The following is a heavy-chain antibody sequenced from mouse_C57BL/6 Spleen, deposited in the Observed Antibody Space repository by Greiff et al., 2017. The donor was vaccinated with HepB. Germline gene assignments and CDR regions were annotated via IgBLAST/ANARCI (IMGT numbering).Heavy chain of an antibody. J-gene: IGHJ3*01. CDR3: ARHPYSNHSVWFAY. CDR1: GFTFSSYG. D-gene: IGHD2-5*01. CDR2: ISSGGSYT. Sequence: EVQGVESGGDLVKPGGSLKLSCAASGFTFSSYGMSWVRQTPDKRLEWVATISSGGSYTYYPDSVKGRFTISRDNAKNTLYLQMSSLKSEDTAMYYCARHPYSNHSVWFAYWGQGTLVTVSA. V-gene: IGHV5-6*01.